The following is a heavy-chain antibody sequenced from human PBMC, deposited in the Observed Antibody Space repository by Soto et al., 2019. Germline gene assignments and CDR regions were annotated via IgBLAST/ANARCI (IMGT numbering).Heavy chain of an antibody. J-gene: IGHJ5*02. CDR2: INHSGST. Sequence: SETLSLTCAVYGGSFSGYYWSWIRQPPGKGLEWIGEINHSGSTNYNPSLKSRVTISVDTSKNQFSLKLSSVTAADTAVYYCARARITMVRGVITPAWFDPWGQGTLVTVSS. V-gene: IGHV4-34*01. CDR3: ARARITMVRGVITPAWFDP. D-gene: IGHD3-10*01. CDR1: GGSFSGYY.